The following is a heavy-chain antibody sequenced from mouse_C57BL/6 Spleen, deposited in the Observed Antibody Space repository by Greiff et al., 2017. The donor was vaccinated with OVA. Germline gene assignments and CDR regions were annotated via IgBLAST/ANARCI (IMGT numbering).Heavy chain of an antibody. CDR2: IYPGDGDT. J-gene: IGHJ4*01. V-gene: IGHV1-80*01. Sequence: QVHVKQSGAELVKPGASVKISCKASGYAFSSYWMNWVKQRPGKGLEWIGQIYPGDGDTNYNGKFKGKATLTADKSSSTAYMQLSSLTSEDSAVYFCARRGDYYGSVYAMDYWGQGTSVTVSS. CDR1: GYAFSSYW. CDR3: ARRGDYYGSVYAMDY. D-gene: IGHD1-1*01.